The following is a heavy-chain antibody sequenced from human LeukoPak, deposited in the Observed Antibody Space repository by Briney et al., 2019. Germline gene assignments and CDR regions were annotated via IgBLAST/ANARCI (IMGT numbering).Heavy chain of an antibody. V-gene: IGHV3-23*01. D-gene: IGHD1-26*01. J-gene: IGHJ4*02. Sequence: PVGSLRLSCAASGFTLGSYAMTWVRRSPGKGLEWVSTIGASGGGDTYYADSVKGRFTISRDNSKNTLYLQMKSLRAEDTAVYYCAKDDASGSYSHYWGQGTLVSVSS. CDR1: GFTLGSYA. CDR3: AKDDASGSYSHY. CDR2: IGASGGGDT.